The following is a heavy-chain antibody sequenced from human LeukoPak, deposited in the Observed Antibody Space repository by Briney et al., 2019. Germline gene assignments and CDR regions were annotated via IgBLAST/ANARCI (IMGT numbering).Heavy chain of an antibody. D-gene: IGHD1-1*01. CDR3: ARVCHWDADNTRGDPVDY. J-gene: IGHJ4*02. CDR2: ITPTNGNT. CDR1: GYIFTGYG. V-gene: IGHV1-18*01. Sequence: ASVKVSCKSSGYIFTGYGITWVRQAPGQGLERMGWITPTNGNTNYARKLQGRVTMTTDTSTRTAYMELRGLRSDDTAVYYCARVCHWDADNTRGDPVDYWGQGTLVTVSS.